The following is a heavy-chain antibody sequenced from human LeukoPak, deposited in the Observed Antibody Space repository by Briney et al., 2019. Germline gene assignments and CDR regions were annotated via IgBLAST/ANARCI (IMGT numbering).Heavy chain of an antibody. Sequence: GGSLRLSCAASGFSFSSYGMSWVRQAPGKGLEWVSGINWNGGSTGYADSVKGRFTISRDNAKNSLYLQMNSLRAEDTALYYCARTSGDYYDSSGIYWGQGTLVTVSS. CDR2: INWNGGST. CDR1: GFSFSSYG. V-gene: IGHV3-20*04. J-gene: IGHJ4*02. CDR3: ARTSGDYYDSSGIY. D-gene: IGHD3-22*01.